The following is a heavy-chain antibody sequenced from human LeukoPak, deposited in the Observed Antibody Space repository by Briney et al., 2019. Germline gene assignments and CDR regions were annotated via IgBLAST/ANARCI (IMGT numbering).Heavy chain of an antibody. CDR2: ISAYNGNT. D-gene: IGHD5-24*01. Sequence: ASVKVSCKASGYTFTSYGISWVRQAPGQGLEWMGWISAYNGNTNYAQKLQGRVTMTTDTSTSTAYMELRSLRSDDTAVYYCARARSKIKTSAEYFQHWGQGTLVTVSS. J-gene: IGHJ1*01. CDR1: GYTFTSYG. V-gene: IGHV1-18*01. CDR3: ARARSKIKTSAEYFQH.